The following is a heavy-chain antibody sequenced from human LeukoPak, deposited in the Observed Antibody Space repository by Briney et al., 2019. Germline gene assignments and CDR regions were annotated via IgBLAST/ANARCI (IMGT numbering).Heavy chain of an antibody. CDR3: ARSETAAENDY. Sequence: GGSLRLSCAASGFTFSSYWMHWVHQAPGKGLVWVSRINTDGSSTSYADSVKGRFTISRDNAKNTLYLQMNSLRAEDTAVYYCARSETAAENDYWGQGTLVTVSS. D-gene: IGHD6-13*01. J-gene: IGHJ4*02. CDR1: GFTFSSYW. CDR2: INTDGSST. V-gene: IGHV3-74*01.